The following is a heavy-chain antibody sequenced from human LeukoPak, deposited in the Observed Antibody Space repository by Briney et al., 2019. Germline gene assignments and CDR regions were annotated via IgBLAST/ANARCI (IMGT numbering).Heavy chain of an antibody. J-gene: IGHJ3*02. CDR3: ARVPRYDFWSGYSEAFDI. CDR2: INPSGGST. V-gene: IGHV1-46*01. D-gene: IGHD3-3*01. CDR1: GYTFTSYY. Sequence: ASVKVSCKASGYTFTSYYMHWVRQAPGQGLEWMGIINPSGGSTSYAQKFQGRVTMTRDTSISTAYMELSRLRSDDTAVYYCARVPRYDFWSGYSEAFDIWGQGTMVTVSS.